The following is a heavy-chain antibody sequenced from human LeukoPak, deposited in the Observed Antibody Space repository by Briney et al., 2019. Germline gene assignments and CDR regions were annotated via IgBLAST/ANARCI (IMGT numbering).Heavy chain of an antibody. CDR2: MSYDGSVK. Sequence: GGSLRLSCAASGFSFSNSWMSWVRQAPGKGLEWVADMSYDGSVKVYVDSVKGRITISRDNARSSLFLQMHSLRAEDTAVYYCARDPQHGALDYWGQGTLVTVSS. CDR1: GFSFSNSW. J-gene: IGHJ4*02. V-gene: IGHV3-7*01. CDR3: ARDPQHGALDY. D-gene: IGHD4-17*01.